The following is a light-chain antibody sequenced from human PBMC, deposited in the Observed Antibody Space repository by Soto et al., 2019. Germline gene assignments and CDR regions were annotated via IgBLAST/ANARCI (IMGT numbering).Light chain of an antibody. CDR3: LQHNSYPRT. V-gene: IGKV1-17*02. Sequence: DIQMTQSPSSLSASVGDRVTITCRASQGIRNDLGWYQQKPGKAPKRLIYAAFSSQSGVPSRFSDSGTGTEDNLAIYYRQPEYFATYYCLQHNSYPRTFGQGTKMEIK. J-gene: IGKJ1*01. CDR1: QGIRND. CDR2: AAF.